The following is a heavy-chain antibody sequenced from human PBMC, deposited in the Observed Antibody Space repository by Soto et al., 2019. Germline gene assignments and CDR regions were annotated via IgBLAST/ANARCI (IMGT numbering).Heavy chain of an antibody. J-gene: IGHJ4*02. CDR1: GFTFSDHY. D-gene: IGHD3-22*01. Sequence: EVQLVESGGGLVQPGGSLRLSCAASGFTFSDHYMDWVRQAPGKGLEWVGRTRNKVNSYTTEYAASVKGRFTISRDDSKNSLYLQMNSLKTEDTALYYCVRVSRDSSGYNYDYWGQGTLVTVSS. CDR2: TRNKVNSYTT. CDR3: VRVSRDSSGYNYDY. V-gene: IGHV3-72*01.